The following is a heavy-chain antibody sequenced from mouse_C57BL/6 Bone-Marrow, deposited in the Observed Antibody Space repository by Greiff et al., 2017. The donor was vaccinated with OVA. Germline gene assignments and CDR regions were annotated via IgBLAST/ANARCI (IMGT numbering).Heavy chain of an antibody. J-gene: IGHJ4*01. Sequence: EVQVVESGPSLVRPSQTLSLTCTVTGFSINSDCYWIWIRQFPGNKLEYIGYTFYSGITYYNPSLESRTYITLDTSKNQFSLKLSTVTTEDTATYYCAGGRDDDAMDYWGQGTSVTVSS. D-gene: IGHD2-4*01. CDR3: AGGRDDDAMDY. CDR1: GFSINSDCY. V-gene: IGHV3-3*01. CDR2: TFYSGIT.